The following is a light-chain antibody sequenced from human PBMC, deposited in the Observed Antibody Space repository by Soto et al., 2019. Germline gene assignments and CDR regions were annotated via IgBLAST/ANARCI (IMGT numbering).Light chain of an antibody. V-gene: IGKV1-5*01. CDR3: QQYNSDST. CDR2: DAS. J-gene: IGKJ2*01. Sequence: DIQMTQSPSSLSASVGDRVTITCRASQSISQYLAWYQQKPGKAPNLLIYDASTLQGGIPSRFSGSGSGTKFTHTISSLQPDDFATYYCQQYNSDSTFGQGTKLGIK. CDR1: QSISQY.